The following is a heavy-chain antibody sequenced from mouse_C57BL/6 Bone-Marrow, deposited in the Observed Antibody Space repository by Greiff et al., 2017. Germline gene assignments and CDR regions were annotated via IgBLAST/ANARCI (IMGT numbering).Heavy chain of an antibody. Sequence: VKLMESGPGLVAPSQSLSITCTVSGFSLTSYAISWVRQPPGKGLEWLGVIWTGGGTNYNSALKSRLSISKDNSKSQVFLKMNSLQTDDTARYYCARSYYSNSYWYFDVWGTGTTVTVSS. V-gene: IGHV2-9-1*01. CDR1: GFSLTSYA. CDR2: IWTGGGT. J-gene: IGHJ1*03. CDR3: ARSYYSNSYWYFDV. D-gene: IGHD2-5*01.